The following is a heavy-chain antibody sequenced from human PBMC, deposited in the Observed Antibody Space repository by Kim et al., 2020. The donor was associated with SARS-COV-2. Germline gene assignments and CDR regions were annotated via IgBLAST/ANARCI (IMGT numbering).Heavy chain of an antibody. CDR3: ARTPPCPGYSSSCHKYFQH. D-gene: IGHD6-13*01. V-gene: IGHV5-51*01. Sequence: GESLKISCKGSGYSFTSYWIGWVRQMPGKGLEWMGIIYPGDSDTRYSPSFQGQVTISADKSISTAYLQWSSLKASDTAMYYCARTPPCPGYSSSCHKYFQHWGQGTLVTVSS. J-gene: IGHJ1*01. CDR2: IYPGDSDT. CDR1: GYSFTSYW.